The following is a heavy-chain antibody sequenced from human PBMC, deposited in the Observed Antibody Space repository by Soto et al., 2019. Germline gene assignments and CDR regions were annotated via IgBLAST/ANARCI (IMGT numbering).Heavy chain of an antibody. CDR2: ISGSGGSI. D-gene: IGHD3-3*01. CDR1: GFNFSSYA. J-gene: IGHJ4*02. V-gene: IGHV3-23*01. Sequence: PGGSLRLSCAASGFNFSSYAMSWVRQAPGKGLEWVSAISGSGGSIYYADSVKGRFTISRDNSKNTLYLQMNSLRAEDTAVYYCARRGLRFLEWYPNDYFDYWGQGTLVTVSS. CDR3: ARRGLRFLEWYPNDYFDY.